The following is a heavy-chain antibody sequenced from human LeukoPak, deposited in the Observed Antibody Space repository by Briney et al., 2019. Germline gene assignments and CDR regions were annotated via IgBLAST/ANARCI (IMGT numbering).Heavy chain of an antibody. J-gene: IGHJ3*02. V-gene: IGHV4-34*01. CDR1: GGSFSGYY. Sequence: PSETLSLTCAVYGGSFSGYYWSWIRQPPGKGLEWIGEINHSGSTNYNPSLKSRVTISVDTSKNQFPLKLSSVTAADTAVYYCARAGGPRRAFDIWGQGTMVTVSS. CDR2: INHSGST. CDR3: ARAGGPRRAFDI. D-gene: IGHD2-15*01.